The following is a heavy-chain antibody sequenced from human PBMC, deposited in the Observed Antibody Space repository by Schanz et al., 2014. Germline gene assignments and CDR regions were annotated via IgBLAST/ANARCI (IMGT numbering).Heavy chain of an antibody. V-gene: IGHV3-7*01. CDR2: IKQDGSEK. D-gene: IGHD3-16*01. CDR1: GFSISFHW. CDR3: AGGPRGGYIEY. Sequence: EVQLLESGGGLVQPGGSLRLSCAASGFSISFHWMSWVRQAPGKGPECVANIKQDGSEKYYVDSVKGRFTISRDNARNTLHLQMDSLRDEDTAVYYCAGGPRGGYIEYWGQGTLVIVSS. J-gene: IGHJ4*02.